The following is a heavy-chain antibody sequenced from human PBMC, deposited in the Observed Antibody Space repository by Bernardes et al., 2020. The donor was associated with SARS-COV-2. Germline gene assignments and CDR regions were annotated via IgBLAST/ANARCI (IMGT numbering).Heavy chain of an antibody. CDR1: GFTFSSYS. Sequence: GGSLRLSCAASGFTFSSYSMNWVRQAPGKGLEWVSYISSSSSTIYYADSVKGRFTISRDNAKNSLYLQMNSLRDEDTAVYYCARDGVPRGELLLILVYWGQGTLVTVSS. J-gene: IGHJ4*02. V-gene: IGHV3-48*02. D-gene: IGHD1-26*01. CDR3: ARDGVPRGELLLILVY. CDR2: ISSSSSTI.